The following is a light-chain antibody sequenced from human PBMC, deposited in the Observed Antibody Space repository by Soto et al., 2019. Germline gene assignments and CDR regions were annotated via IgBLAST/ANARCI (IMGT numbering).Light chain of an antibody. CDR2: TAS. CDR1: QSVSSK. J-gene: IGKJ2*01. CDR3: QQYYNWPLEYT. Sequence: DIVMTQSPGTLSVSPGDRVTLSCRASQSVSSKVAWFQQQPGQAPRLLIFTASLRATGVPARFSGSGSGTEFTRTISSLQSEDFAVYWCQQYYNWPLEYTFGQGNKLEI. V-gene: IGKV3-15*01.